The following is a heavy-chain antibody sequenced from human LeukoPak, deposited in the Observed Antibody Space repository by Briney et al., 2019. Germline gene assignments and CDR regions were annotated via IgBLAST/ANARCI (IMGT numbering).Heavy chain of an antibody. CDR1: GGSISSYY. V-gene: IGHV4-59*01. J-gene: IGHJ1*01. CDR2: IYYSGST. D-gene: IGHD1-26*01. Sequence: KSSETLSLTCTVSGGSISSYYWSWIRQPPGKGLEWIGYIYYSGSTNYNPSLKSRVTMSVDTSKNQFSLKLSSVAAADTAVYYCASISGSSGAYFQHWGQGTLVTVSS. CDR3: ASISGSSGAYFQH.